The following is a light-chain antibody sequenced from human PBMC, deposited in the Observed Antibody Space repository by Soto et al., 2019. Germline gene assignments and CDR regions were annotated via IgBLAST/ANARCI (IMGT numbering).Light chain of an antibody. CDR1: SSNIGAGYD. CDR3: QSYDSSHYV. J-gene: IGLJ1*01. V-gene: IGLV1-40*01. Sequence: QSVLTQPPSVSGAPGQRVTISCTGSSSNIGAGYDVHWYQQLPGTAPKLLIYGNSNRPSGVPDRFSGSKSGTSASLAITGLQAEDEADHYCQSYDSSHYVFGTGTKVTVL. CDR2: GNS.